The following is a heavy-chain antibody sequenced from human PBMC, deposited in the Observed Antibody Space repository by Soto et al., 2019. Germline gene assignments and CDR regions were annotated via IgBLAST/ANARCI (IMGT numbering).Heavy chain of an antibody. D-gene: IGHD5-18*01. CDR1: GGSFSGYY. V-gene: IGHV4-34*01. Sequence: SETLSLTCSVYGGSFSGYYLSWIRQPPGKGLEWIGEINHSGSTNYNPSLKSRVTISVDTSKNQFSLKLSSVTAADTAVYYCARGWIQLWVLNADAFDIWGQGTMVTVSS. CDR3: ARGWIQLWVLNADAFDI. CDR2: INHSGST. J-gene: IGHJ3*02.